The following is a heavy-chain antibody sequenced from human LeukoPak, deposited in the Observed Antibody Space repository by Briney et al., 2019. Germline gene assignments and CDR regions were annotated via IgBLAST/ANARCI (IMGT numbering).Heavy chain of an antibody. J-gene: IGHJ3*02. CDR1: GYTFTSYG. D-gene: IGHD3-22*01. V-gene: IGHV1-18*01. Sequence: ASVKVSCKASGYTFTSYGISWVRQAPGQGLEWMGWISAYNGNTNYAQKLQGRVTMTIDTSTSTAYMELRSLRSDDTAVYYCARDRYYYDSSGYYDAFDIWGQGTMVTVSS. CDR3: ARDRYYYDSSGYYDAFDI. CDR2: ISAYNGNT.